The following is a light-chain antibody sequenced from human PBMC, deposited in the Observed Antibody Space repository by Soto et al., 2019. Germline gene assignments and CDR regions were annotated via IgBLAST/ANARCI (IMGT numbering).Light chain of an antibody. V-gene: IGKV3-15*01. CDR1: QSVRSA. J-gene: IGKJ1*01. CDR2: GSS. Sequence: IGMAHAPRTLPVSQEERANLSCMASQSVRSALAWYQQKPGQAPRLLIYGSSNRANGVPARFSASGSGTEFTLTITSLRFEDFPVYYCQQLNDWPRTFGQGTKVDIK. CDR3: QQLNDWPRT.